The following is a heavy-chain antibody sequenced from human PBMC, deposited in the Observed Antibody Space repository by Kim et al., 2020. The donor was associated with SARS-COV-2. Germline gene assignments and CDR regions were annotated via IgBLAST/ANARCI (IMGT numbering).Heavy chain of an antibody. V-gene: IGHV5-51*01. CDR3: ARIGDY. Sequence: YPGDCDTRYSPSFQGKVTITADKYISTAYLQWSSLKASDTAMYYCARIGDYWGQGTLVTVSS. J-gene: IGHJ4*02. D-gene: IGHD2-15*01. CDR2: YPGDCDT.